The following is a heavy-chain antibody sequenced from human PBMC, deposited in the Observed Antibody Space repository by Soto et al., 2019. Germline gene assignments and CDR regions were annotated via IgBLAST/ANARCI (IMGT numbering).Heavy chain of an antibody. Sequence: SVKVSCKASGYTFTKYYMHWVRQAPGQGLEWMGRIIPILGIANYAQKFQGRVTITADKSTSTAYMELSSRRSEDTAMYYCARDALATGDYYYGMDVWGQGTTVTVSS. CDR2: IIPILGIA. CDR1: GYTFTKYY. V-gene: IGHV1-69*04. CDR3: ARDALATGDYYYGMDV. J-gene: IGHJ6*02. D-gene: IGHD5-12*01.